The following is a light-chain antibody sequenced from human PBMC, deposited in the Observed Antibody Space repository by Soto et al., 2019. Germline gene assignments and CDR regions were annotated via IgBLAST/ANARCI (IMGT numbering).Light chain of an antibody. J-gene: IGLJ1*01. CDR2: DVS. V-gene: IGLV2-14*01. CDR1: SSDVGGYNY. Sequence: QSVLTQPASVSGSPRQSITISCTGTSSDVGGYNYVSWYQQHPGKAPKLMIYDVSSRPSGVSNRFSGAKAGNTASLTISGLQAEDEADYYCSSYTSSSTPPFVFGTGTKVT. CDR3: SSYTSSSTPPFV.